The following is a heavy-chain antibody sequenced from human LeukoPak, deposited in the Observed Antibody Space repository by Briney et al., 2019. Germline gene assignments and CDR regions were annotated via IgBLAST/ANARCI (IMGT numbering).Heavy chain of an antibody. CDR1: GFTVSSNC. CDR3: ARRYCSGGTCYFFDY. V-gene: IGHV3-53*01. J-gene: IGHJ4*02. CDR2: ICSGGNT. Sequence: GGSLRLSCAASGFTVSSNCMSWVRQAPGKGLEWVSLICSGGNTYYADSVKGRFTISRDDSKNTLYLQMNSLRAEDTAVYYCARRYCSGGTCYFFDYWGQRTLVTVSS. D-gene: IGHD2-15*01.